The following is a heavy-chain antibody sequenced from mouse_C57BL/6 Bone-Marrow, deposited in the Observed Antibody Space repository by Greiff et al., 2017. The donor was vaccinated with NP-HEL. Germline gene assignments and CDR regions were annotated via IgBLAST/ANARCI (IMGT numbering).Heavy chain of an antibody. V-gene: IGHV14-3*01. CDR2: IDPANGNT. CDR1: GFNIKNTY. J-gene: IGHJ1*03. CDR3: AREDYYYGSSYVGYWYFDV. Sequence: VQLQQSVAELVRPGASVKLSCTASGFNIKNTYMHWVKQRTEQGLEWIGRIDPANGNTKYAPKFQGKATITADTSSNTAYLQLSSLTSEDTAIYYGAREDYYYGSSYVGYWYFDVWGTGTTVTVSS. D-gene: IGHD1-1*01.